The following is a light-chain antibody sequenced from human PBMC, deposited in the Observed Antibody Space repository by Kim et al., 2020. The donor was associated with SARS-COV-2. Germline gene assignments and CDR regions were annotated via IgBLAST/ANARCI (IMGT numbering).Light chain of an antibody. CDR1: SLRGFY. V-gene: IGLV3-19*01. CDR3: NSRDIHGDHSV. CDR2: DKN. Sequence: ALGQTVRITCQGDSLRGFYASWYQQKPGQAPVLPIYDKNSRPSGIPDRFSGSSSGNTSSLTITGTQAEDEADYYCNSRDIHGDHSVFGGGTQLTVL. J-gene: IGLJ3*02.